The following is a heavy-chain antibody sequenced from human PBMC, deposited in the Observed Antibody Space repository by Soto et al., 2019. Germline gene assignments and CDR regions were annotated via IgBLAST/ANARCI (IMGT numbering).Heavy chain of an antibody. Sequence: LMLSCKGSGYSFTRYWISWVRQMPGKGWEGMGRIDPSDSYTNYSPSFQGHVTISADKSISTACLPWSSQKASYTAVYYSARHSPGGSWFYWGQGTLVTVS. CDR3: ARHSPGGSWFY. CDR1: GYSFTRYW. J-gene: IGHJ4*02. CDR2: IDPSDSYT. D-gene: IGHD6-13*01. V-gene: IGHV5-10-1*02.